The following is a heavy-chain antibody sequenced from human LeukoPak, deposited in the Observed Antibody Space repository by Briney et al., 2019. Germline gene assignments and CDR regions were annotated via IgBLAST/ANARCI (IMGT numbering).Heavy chain of an antibody. D-gene: IGHD3-16*02. CDR2: ISGSGDNT. J-gene: IGHJ4*02. V-gene: IGHV3-23*01. Sequence: GGSLRLSCAVSGFIGGDGYMNWVRQAPGKGLEWVSAISGSGDNTYYADSVRDRFTISRDSSKNTLYLQMDSLRAEDTAVYYCTKDHSEYVWGSYRRDDYWGQGTLVTVSS. CDR1: GFIGGDGY. CDR3: TKDHSEYVWGSYRRDDY.